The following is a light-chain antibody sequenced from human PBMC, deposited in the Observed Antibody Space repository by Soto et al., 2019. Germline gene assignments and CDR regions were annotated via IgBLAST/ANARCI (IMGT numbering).Light chain of an antibody. CDR1: QSIRDT. J-gene: IGKJ1*01. CDR2: GAS. Sequence: EIVMTQSPATLSVSPGGRATLSCRASQSIRDTLAWSQQKPGQAPRLLIHGASTRATGFPARFSGSGSGTDFTLTISSLQSEDFAVYYCQQYNNWPWTFGQGTKVEIK. V-gene: IGKV3-15*01. CDR3: QQYNNWPWT.